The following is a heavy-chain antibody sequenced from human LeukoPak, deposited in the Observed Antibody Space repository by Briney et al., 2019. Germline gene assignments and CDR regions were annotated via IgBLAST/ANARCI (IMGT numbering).Heavy chain of an antibody. D-gene: IGHD3-22*01. J-gene: IGHJ5*02. CDR3: ARERGPQEDYDSSGYYYFHNWFDP. CDR1: GDSISTSNSY. Sequence: PSETLSLTCTISGDSISTSNSYWGWIRQPPGKGLEWIGSIYYSGNTYYNASLKSRVTISVDTSKNQFSLKFTSVTAADTAVYYCARERGPQEDYDSSGYYYFHNWFDPWGQGTLVTVSS. CDR2: IYYSGNT. V-gene: IGHV4-39*01.